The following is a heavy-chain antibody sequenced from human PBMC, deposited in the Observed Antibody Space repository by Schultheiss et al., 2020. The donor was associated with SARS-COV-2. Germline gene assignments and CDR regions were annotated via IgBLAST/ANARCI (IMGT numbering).Heavy chain of an antibody. CDR3: ARDGVVTPNWFDP. Sequence: SETLSLTCTVSGGSISSYYWSWIRQPPGKGLEWIGYIYYSGSTNYNPSLKSRVTISVDTSKNQFSLKLSSVTAADTAVYYCARDGVVTPNWFDPWGQGTLVTVSS. D-gene: IGHD2-21*02. V-gene: IGHV4-59*01. CDR2: IYYSGST. CDR1: GGSISSYY. J-gene: IGHJ5*02.